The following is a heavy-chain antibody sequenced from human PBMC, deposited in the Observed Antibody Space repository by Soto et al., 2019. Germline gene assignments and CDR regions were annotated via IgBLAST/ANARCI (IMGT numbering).Heavy chain of an antibody. J-gene: IGHJ3*02. V-gene: IGHV4-39*01. Sequence: SETLSLTCTVSGGSISSSSYYWGWIRQPPGKGLEWIGSIYSSGSTYYNPSLKSRVTICADTSKNQFSLKLRSVTAADTAVYYCARQGSRAFDIWGQGTMVTVS. D-gene: IGHD2-15*01. CDR2: IYSSGST. CDR3: ARQGSRAFDI. CDR1: GGSISSSSYY.